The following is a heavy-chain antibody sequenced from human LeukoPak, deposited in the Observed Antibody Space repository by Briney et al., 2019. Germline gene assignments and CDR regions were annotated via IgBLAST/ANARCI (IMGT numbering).Heavy chain of an antibody. CDR3: AGGPGFLIDC. V-gene: IGHV3-7*01. CDR1: GFTFSSYW. D-gene: IGHD3-3*01. J-gene: IGHJ4*02. Sequence: GGSLRLSCAASGFTFSSYWMIWVRQAPGKGLEWVANIKQDGSEKHYVDSVKGRLTISRDNAKNLLYLQMNSLRVEDTAVYYCAGGPGFLIDCWGQGTLVTVSS. CDR2: IKQDGSEK.